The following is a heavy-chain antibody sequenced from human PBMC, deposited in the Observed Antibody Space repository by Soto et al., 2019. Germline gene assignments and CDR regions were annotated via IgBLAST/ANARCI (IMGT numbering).Heavy chain of an antibody. V-gene: IGHV3-11*05. CDR3: ASGGYRPYGLDV. CDR2: ISDIGTYT. J-gene: IGHJ6*02. D-gene: IGHD3-16*01. Sequence: QVQLVESGGGLVKPGGSLRLSCAASGFTFSDYYMSWIRQAPGKGLEWVSYISDIGTYTNYADSVKGRFTLSRDNAENSLYLQMNSLRAEDTAVYDCASGGYRPYGLDVWGQGTTVTVSS. CDR1: GFTFSDYY.